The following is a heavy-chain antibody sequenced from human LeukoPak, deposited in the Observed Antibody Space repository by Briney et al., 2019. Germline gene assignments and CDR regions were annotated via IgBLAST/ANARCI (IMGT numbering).Heavy chain of an antibody. D-gene: IGHD2-2*01. Sequence: SETLSLTCAVYGGSFSGYYWSWIRQPPGKGLEWIGEINHSGSTNYNPSLKSRVTISVDTSKNQFSLKLSSVTAADTAVYYCARQNLGYCSSTSCYSYWGQGTLVTVSS. J-gene: IGHJ4*02. V-gene: IGHV4-34*01. CDR3: ARQNLGYCSSTSCYSY. CDR1: GGSFSGYY. CDR2: INHSGST.